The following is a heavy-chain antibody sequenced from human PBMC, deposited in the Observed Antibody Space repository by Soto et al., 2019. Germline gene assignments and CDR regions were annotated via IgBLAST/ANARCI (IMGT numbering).Heavy chain of an antibody. D-gene: IGHD6-6*01. CDR3: ARAGIAARCGNWFDP. J-gene: IGHJ5*02. CDR1: GGSISSGGYY. Sequence: SETLSLTCTVSGGSISSGGYYWSWIRQHPGKGLEWIGYIYYSGSTYYNPSLKSRVTISVDTSKNQFSLKLSSVTAADTAVYYCARAGIAARCGNWFDPWGQGTLVTVSS. CDR2: IYYSGST. V-gene: IGHV4-31*03.